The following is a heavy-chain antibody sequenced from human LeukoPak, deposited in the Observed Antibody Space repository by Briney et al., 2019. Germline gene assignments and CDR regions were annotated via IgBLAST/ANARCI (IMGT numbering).Heavy chain of an antibody. CDR1: GFTFSSYA. J-gene: IGHJ5*02. Sequence: AGGSLRLSCAASGFTFSSYAMSWVRQAPGKGLEWVSAISGSGGSTDYADSVKGRFTISRDNSKNSLYLQMNSLRVEDTAVYYCAISDCGGDCYPPWGQGTLVTVSS. V-gene: IGHV3-23*01. CDR2: ISGSGGST. D-gene: IGHD2-21*02. CDR3: AISDCGGDCYPP.